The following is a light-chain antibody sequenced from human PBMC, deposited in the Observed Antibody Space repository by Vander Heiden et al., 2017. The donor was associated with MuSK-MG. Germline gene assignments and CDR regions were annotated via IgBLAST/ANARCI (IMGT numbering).Light chain of an antibody. CDR1: QSVRSN. V-gene: IGKV3-15*01. Sequence: EIVMTQSPATLSVSPGERATLSCRASQSVRSNLAWYQQKPGQAPRLLIYDASTRATGIPAGFSGSGYGKEFTLTISSRQSEDFAVYYCQQDNNWPSLTFGGGTKVEIK. CDR2: DAS. CDR3: QQDNNWPSLT. J-gene: IGKJ4*01.